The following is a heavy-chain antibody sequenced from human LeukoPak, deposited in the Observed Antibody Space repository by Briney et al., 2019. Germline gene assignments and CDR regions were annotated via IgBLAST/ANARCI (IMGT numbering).Heavy chain of an antibody. V-gene: IGHV3-53*01. CDR2: IYSDNT. Sequence: GGSLRLSCTVSGFTISSNSMSWVRQAPGKGLEWVSFIYSDNTHYSDSVKGRFTISRDNAKNSLYLQMNSLRAEDTAVYYCAELGITMIGGVWGKGTTVTISS. J-gene: IGHJ6*04. CDR3: AELGITMIGGV. CDR1: GFTISSNS. D-gene: IGHD3-10*02.